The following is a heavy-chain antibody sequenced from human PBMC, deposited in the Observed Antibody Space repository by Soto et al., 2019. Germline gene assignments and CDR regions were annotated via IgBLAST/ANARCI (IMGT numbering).Heavy chain of an antibody. D-gene: IGHD3-22*01. J-gene: IGHJ4*02. CDR2: INPNSGGT. CDR3: ARRKGDYYDSSGYHYYFDY. Sequence: ASVKVSCKASGYTFTDYYVHWVRQAPGQGLEWMGWINPNSGGTKSAQKFQGRVTMTRDTSISTAYMELSRLRSDNTAVYYCARRKGDYYDSSGYHYYFDYWGQGTLVTVSS. V-gene: IGHV1-2*02. CDR1: GYTFTDYY.